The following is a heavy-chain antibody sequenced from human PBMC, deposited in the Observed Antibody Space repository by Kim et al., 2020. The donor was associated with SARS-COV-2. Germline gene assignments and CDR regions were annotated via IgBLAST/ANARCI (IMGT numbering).Heavy chain of an antibody. CDR3: ASSRSGSELLGY. J-gene: IGHJ4*02. Sequence: YADSVKGRFTISRDNAKNSLYLQMNSLRAEDTAVYYCASSRSGSELLGYWGQGTLVTVSS. V-gene: IGHV3-21*01. D-gene: IGHD1-26*01.